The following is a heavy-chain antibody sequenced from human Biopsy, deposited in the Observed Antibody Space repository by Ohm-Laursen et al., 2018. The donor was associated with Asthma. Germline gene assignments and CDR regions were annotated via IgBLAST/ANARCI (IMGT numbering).Heavy chain of an antibody. CDR3: TRGEYSDSRISPIDL. Sequence: GSLRLSCTASGFTFSSYWMIWVRQAPGTGLEWVVAISSGSDYIFYADSVKGRFTISRDNAKNSLYLQMNSLRAEDTAVYYCTRGEYSDSRISPIDLWGQGTMVPASS. V-gene: IGHV3-21*01. D-gene: IGHD3-16*01. CDR2: ISSGSDYI. CDR1: GFTFSSYW. J-gene: IGHJ3*01.